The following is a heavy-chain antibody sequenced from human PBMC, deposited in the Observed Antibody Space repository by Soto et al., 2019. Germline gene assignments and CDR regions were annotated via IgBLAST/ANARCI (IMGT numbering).Heavy chain of an antibody. V-gene: IGHV4-61*01. CDR3: ARDSLALFDS. CDR1: DGSVSSGSYY. CDR2: IYSSGST. D-gene: IGHD5-12*01. Sequence: PSETLPLTCTVSDGSVSSGSYYWTWIRQPPGKGLEWIGYIYSSGSTLYNPSLKSRVIISVDTSMNQFSLKLSSVTAADTAVYYCARDSLALFDSWGQGTLVTVSS. J-gene: IGHJ4*02.